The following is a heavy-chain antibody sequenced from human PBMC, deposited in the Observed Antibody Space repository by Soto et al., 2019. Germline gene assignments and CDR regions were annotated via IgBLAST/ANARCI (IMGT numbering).Heavy chain of an antibody. CDR1: GGSIISGGYY. CDR3: ARDPVTGREGMDV. J-gene: IGHJ6*02. V-gene: IGHV4-31*03. CDR2: IYDNEFT. D-gene: IGHD6-19*01. Sequence: LSLTCTVSGGSIISGGYYWNWIRQLPGKGLEWIGYIYDNEFTYYNPSLKSRVTMSIDMSNNQLSLKLSSVTAADTAVYFCARDPVTGREGMDVWGQGTTVTVSS.